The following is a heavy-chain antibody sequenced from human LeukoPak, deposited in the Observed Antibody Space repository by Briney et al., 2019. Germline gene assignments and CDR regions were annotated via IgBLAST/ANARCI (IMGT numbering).Heavy chain of an antibody. CDR2: ISYDGSNK. CDR1: GFTFSSYA. D-gene: IGHD3-10*01. V-gene: IGHV3-30-3*01. Sequence: GGSLRLSCAASGFTFSSYAMHWVRQAPGKGLEWVAVISYDGSNKYYADSVKGRFTISRDNSKNTLYLQMNSLRAEDTAVYYCARVRVRSGSLPYYYGMDVWGQGTTVTVSS. CDR3: ARVRVRSGSLPYYYGMDV. J-gene: IGHJ6*02.